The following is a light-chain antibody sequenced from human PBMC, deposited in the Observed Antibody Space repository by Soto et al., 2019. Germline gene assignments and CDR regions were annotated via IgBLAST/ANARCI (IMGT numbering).Light chain of an antibody. V-gene: IGLV2-23*01. CDR3: CSSAPESTYV. J-gene: IGLJ1*01. Sequence: QSVLAQPASVSGSPGQSITIPCTGTSGDVGAYNSVSWYQQLPHKAPQVILYKGTQRPSGVSSRFSGSTSGNAASLTISGLQADDEADYFCCSSAPESTYVFGTGTKVTVL. CDR2: KGT. CDR1: SGDVGAYNS.